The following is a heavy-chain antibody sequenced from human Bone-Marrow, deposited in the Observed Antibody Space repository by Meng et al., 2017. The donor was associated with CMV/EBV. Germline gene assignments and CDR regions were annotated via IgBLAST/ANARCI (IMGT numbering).Heavy chain of an antibody. CDR2: INHSGST. J-gene: IGHJ4*02. CDR1: GGSFSGYY. D-gene: IGHD1-1*01. Sequence: SETLSLTCAVYGGSFSGYYWSWIRQPPGKGLEWIGEINHSGSTNYNPSLKSRVTISVDTSKNQFSLKLSSVTAADTAVYYCARGTRGGANWFVDYWGQGTLVTASS. V-gene: IGHV4-34*01. CDR3: ARGTRGGANWFVDY.